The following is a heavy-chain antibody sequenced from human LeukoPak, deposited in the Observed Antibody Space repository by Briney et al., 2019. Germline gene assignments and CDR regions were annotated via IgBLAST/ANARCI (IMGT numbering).Heavy chain of an antibody. J-gene: IGHJ4*02. CDR2: IYHSGST. CDR1: GYSISSGYY. D-gene: IGHD3-10*01. Sequence: SETLPLTCTVSGYSISSGYYWGWIRQPPGKGLEWIGSIYHSGSTYYNPSLKSRVTISVDTSKNQFSLKLSSVTAADTAVYYCARDTGQMVRGASYYFDYWGQGTLVTVSS. V-gene: IGHV4-38-2*02. CDR3: ARDTGQMVRGASYYFDY.